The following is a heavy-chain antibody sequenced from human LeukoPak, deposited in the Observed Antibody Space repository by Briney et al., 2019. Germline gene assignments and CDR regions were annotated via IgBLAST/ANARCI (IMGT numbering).Heavy chain of an antibody. CDR1: GFTFSTYA. CDR3: ARGPPMYSYGSTDYHYDYFNY. J-gene: IGHJ4*02. D-gene: IGHD3-22*01. V-gene: IGHV3-30*04. Sequence: GRSLRLSCAASGFTFSTYAMHWVRQAPGKGLEWLALISYDGINKYYLDSVKGRFTISRDNSKNTLYLQMNSLRAEDTAVYYCARGPPMYSYGSTDYHYDYFNYWGQGTLVTVSS. CDR2: ISYDGINK.